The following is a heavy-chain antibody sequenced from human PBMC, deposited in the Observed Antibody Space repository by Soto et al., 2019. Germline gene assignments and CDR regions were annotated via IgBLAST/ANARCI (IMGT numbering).Heavy chain of an antibody. D-gene: IGHD1-7*01. CDR3: ARESGENWSYEAY. Sequence: SEPLSLTCAVSGDSISSYSWNWIRQTAGRGLEWIGRVSPSGHTQYRSSFETRVTISVDMSTNQFFLELRYVTAADTAVYYCARESGENWSYEAYWGQGTQVTVS. J-gene: IGHJ4*02. V-gene: IGHV4-4*07. CDR1: GDSISSYS. CDR2: VSPSGHT.